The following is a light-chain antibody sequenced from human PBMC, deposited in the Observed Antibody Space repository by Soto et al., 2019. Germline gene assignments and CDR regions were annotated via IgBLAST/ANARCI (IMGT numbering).Light chain of an antibody. J-gene: IGLJ3*02. V-gene: IGLV1-44*01. CDR2: SND. Sequence: QSVLTQPPSVSGTPGQRVTISCSGSSSNIGSNTVSWYQQLPGTAPKLLIYSNDQRPSGVPDRFSDSMSGTSDSLVISGLQSEDEADYYCAAWDDSLNGPVFGGGTKLTVL. CDR3: AAWDDSLNGPV. CDR1: SSNIGSNT.